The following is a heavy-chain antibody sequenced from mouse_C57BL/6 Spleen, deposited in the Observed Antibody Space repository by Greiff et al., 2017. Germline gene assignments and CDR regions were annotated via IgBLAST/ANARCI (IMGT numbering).Heavy chain of an antibody. Sequence: QVHVKQSGAELVRPGTSVKMSCKASGYTFTNYWIGWAKQRPGHGLAWIGDIYPGGGYTNYNEKFKGKATLTADKSSSTAYMQFSSLTSEDSAIYYCARAEVLGGHYGPFAYWGQGTLVTVSA. CDR2: IYPGGGYT. D-gene: IGHD1-1*01. V-gene: IGHV1-63*01. CDR3: ARAEVLGGHYGPFAY. J-gene: IGHJ3*01. CDR1: GYTFTNYW.